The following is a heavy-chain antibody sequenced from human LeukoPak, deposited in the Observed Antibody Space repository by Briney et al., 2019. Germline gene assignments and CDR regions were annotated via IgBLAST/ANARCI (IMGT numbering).Heavy chain of an antibody. CDR3: TTGDSSGYSSDY. CDR1: GFTFSDYY. Sequence: GGSLRLSCAASGFTFSDYYMSWIRQAPGKGLEWVSYISSSGSTIYYADSVKGRFTISRDNAKNSLYLQMNSLKTEDTAVYYCTTGDSSGYSSDYWGQGTLATVSS. V-gene: IGHV3-11*01. J-gene: IGHJ4*02. CDR2: ISSSGSTI. D-gene: IGHD3-22*01.